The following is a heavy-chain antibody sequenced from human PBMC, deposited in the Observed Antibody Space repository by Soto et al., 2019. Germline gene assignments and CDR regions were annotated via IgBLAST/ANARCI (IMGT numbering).Heavy chain of an antibody. J-gene: IGHJ4*02. CDR3: ARASDGYRSGWYVGYFDY. D-gene: IGHD6-19*01. V-gene: IGHV1-18*04. CDR2: IRAYTGYT. Sequence: QVQLVQFGGEVRKPGASVKVSCKASGYTFTSYGVSWVRQAPGQGLEWMGWIRAYTGYTNYAQKFQGRVTITTDTSTSTAYMELRSLISDDTAVYYCARASDGYRSGWYVGYFDYWGQGTLVTVSS. CDR1: GYTFTSYG.